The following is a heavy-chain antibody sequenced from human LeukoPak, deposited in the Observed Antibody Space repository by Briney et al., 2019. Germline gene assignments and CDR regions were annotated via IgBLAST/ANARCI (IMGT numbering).Heavy chain of an antibody. D-gene: IGHD3-22*01. Sequence: PGGSLRLSCAASGFTFSDYYMSWIRQAPGKGLEWVSYISSSGSTIYYADSVKGRFTISRDNSKNTLYLQMNSLRAEDTAVYYCASGYYYDDPGTYYFDYWGQGTLVTVSS. J-gene: IGHJ4*02. CDR3: ASGYYYDDPGTYYFDY. CDR2: ISSSGSTI. CDR1: GFTFSDYY. V-gene: IGHV3-11*04.